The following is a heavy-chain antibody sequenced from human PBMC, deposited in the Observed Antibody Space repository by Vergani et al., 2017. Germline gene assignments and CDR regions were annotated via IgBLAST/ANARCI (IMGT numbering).Heavy chain of an antibody. V-gene: IGHV3-48*03. D-gene: IGHD6-13*01. J-gene: IGHJ4*02. CDR3: AKVFEQDIAAAGPFDY. CDR2: ISSSGSTI. Sequence: VQLVESGGGLVQPGGSLRLSCAASGFTFSSYEMNWVRQAPGKGLEWVSYISSSGSTIYYADSVKGRFTISRDNAKNSLYLQMNSLRAEDTAVYYCAKVFEQDIAAAGPFDYWGQGTLVTVSS. CDR1: GFTFSSYE.